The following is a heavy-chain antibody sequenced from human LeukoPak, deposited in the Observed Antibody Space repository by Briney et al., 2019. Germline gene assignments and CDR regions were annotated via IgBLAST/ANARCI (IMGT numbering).Heavy chain of an antibody. CDR3: ARAGWGYYDSSGYSSPVSDY. D-gene: IGHD3-22*01. CDR2: IYYSGST. J-gene: IGHJ4*02. CDR1: GGSISSGGYY. Sequence: PSETLSLTCTVSGGSISSGGYYWSWIRQHPGKGLEWIGYIYYSGSTYYNPSLKSRVTISVDTSKNQFSLKLSSVTAADTAVYYCARAGWGYYDSSGYSSPVSDYWGQGTLVTVSS. V-gene: IGHV4-31*03.